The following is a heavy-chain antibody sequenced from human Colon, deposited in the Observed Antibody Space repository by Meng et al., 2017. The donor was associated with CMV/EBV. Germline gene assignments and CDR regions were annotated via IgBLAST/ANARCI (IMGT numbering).Heavy chain of an antibody. CDR2: IYPQDGGT. CDR3: VRESWYFDF. V-gene: IGHV1-2*02. Sequence: HVHLALSVTEGKKPGASVKVSCQTSGYTFTANHLHWVRQAPGQGLEWMGWIYPQDGGTYFAQKFQDRVTLTRDTSITTAYMELSGLTSDDTAIYYCVRESWYFDFWGEGTLVTVSS. J-gene: IGHJ4*02. CDR1: GYTFTANH. D-gene: IGHD6-13*01.